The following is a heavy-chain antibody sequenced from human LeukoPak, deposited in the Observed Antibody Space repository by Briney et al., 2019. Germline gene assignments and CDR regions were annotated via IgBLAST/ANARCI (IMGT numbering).Heavy chain of an antibody. J-gene: IGHJ4*02. CDR1: GYTFTSYG. Sequence: ASVKVSCKASGYTFTSYGISWVRQAPGQGLEWMGWISAYNGNTNYAQKLQGRVTMTTDTSTSTAYMELSSLRSEDTAVYYCARDSGDIVVVPAGLDYWGQGTLVTVSS. V-gene: IGHV1-18*01. CDR2: ISAYNGNT. CDR3: ARDSGDIVVVPAGLDY. D-gene: IGHD2-2*01.